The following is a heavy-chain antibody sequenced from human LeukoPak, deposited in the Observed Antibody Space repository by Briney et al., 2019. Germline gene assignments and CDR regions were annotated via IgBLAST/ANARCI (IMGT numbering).Heavy chain of an antibody. CDR3: ARALATIGGHDY. V-gene: IGHV4-61*02. J-gene: IGHJ4*02. CDR2: IYASGSTNYYASGST. D-gene: IGHD5-12*01. Sequence: PSETLSLTCTVSGGSISSGSYYWSWIRHPAGKGLEWIGRIYASGSTNYYASGSTNYNPSLKSRVTMSVDTSENQFSLKLSSVTAADTAVYYCARALATIGGHDYWGQGTLVTVSS. CDR1: GGSISSGSYY.